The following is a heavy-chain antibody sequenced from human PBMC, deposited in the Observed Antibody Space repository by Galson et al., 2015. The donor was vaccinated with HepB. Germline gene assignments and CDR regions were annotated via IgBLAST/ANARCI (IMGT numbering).Heavy chain of an antibody. V-gene: IGHV1-2*06. Sequence: SVKVSCKASGYTFTGYYMHWVRQAPGQGLEWMGRINPNSGGTNYAQKFQGRVTMTRDTSISTAYMELSRLRSDDTAVYYCARTIWRIAQYYGMDVWGQGTTVTVSS. CDR1: GYTFTGYY. CDR2: INPNSGGT. D-gene: IGHD6-13*01. J-gene: IGHJ6*02. CDR3: ARTIWRIAQYYGMDV.